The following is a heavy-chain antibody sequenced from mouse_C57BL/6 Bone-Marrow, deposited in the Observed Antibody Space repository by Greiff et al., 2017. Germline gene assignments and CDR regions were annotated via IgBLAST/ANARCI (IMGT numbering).Heavy chain of an antibody. J-gene: IGHJ2*01. CDR1: GYTFTSYW. V-gene: IGHV1-69*01. D-gene: IGHD3-3*01. Sequence: VQLQQPGAELVMPGASVKLSCKASGYTFTSYWMHWVKQRPGQGLEWIGEIDPSDSYTKYNQKFKGKSTLTVDKSSSTAYMQISSLTSEISAVYYCARRGPYFDYWGQGTTLTVSS. CDR2: IDPSDSYT. CDR3: ARRGPYFDY.